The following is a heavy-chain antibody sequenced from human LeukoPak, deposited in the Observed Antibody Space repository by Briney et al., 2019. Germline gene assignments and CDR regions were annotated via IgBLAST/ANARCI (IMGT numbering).Heavy chain of an antibody. V-gene: IGHV1-69*04. J-gene: IGHJ4*02. CDR3: ARSRDCSGGSCYRGNFDY. D-gene: IGHD2-15*01. Sequence: GASVKVSCKASGGTFSSYAISWVRQAPGQGLEWVRRIIPILGIANYAQKFQGRVTITADKSTSTAYMELSSLRSEDTAVYYCARSRDCSGGSCYRGNFDYWGQGTLVTVSS. CDR2: IIPILGIA. CDR1: GGTFSSYA.